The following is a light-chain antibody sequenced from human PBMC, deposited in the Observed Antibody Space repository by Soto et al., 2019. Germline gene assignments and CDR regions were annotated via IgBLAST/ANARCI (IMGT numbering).Light chain of an antibody. CDR3: SSYTSSNTDV. CDR1: SSDIGAYNF. V-gene: IGLV2-14*01. Sequence: QSALTQPASVSGSPGQSITISCTGTSSDIGAYNFVSWYQHHPGKAPKLMIFEVSNRPLGASDRFSGTKSGNTASLTISGLQAEDEADYYCSSYTSSNTDVFGTGTKVTLL. J-gene: IGLJ1*01. CDR2: EVS.